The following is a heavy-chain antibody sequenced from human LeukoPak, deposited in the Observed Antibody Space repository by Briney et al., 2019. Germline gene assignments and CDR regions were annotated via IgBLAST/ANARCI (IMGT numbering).Heavy chain of an antibody. D-gene: IGHD4/OR15-4a*01. CDR1: GYTFTDYY. CDR3: ARDERYSYGDNHWPGLGF. J-gene: IGHJ4*02. CDR2: INPNSGVR. V-gene: IGHV1-2*02. Sequence: ASVKVSCKAFGYTFTDYYLFWVRQAPGQGLEWMGWINPNSGVRKYAQGFQGRVTLTKDTSIRTTYMELSSFRSDDTAVHYCARDERYSYGDNHWPGLGFWGQGTPVTVSS.